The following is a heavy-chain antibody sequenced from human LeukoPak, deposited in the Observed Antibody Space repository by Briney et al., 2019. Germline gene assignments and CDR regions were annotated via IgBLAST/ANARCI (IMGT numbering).Heavy chain of an antibody. CDR1: GFTFSDYS. CDR2: ISPAGDST. J-gene: IGHJ4*02. CDR3: AKDVYSS. V-gene: IGHV3-23*01. D-gene: IGHD6-13*01. Sequence: GGSLRLSCAASGFTFSDYSMSWVRQAPGAGLEWVSAISPAGDSTTDADSVKGRFTISRDNSKNTLYLQMNSLRAEDTAVYYCAKDVYSSWGQGTLVTVSS.